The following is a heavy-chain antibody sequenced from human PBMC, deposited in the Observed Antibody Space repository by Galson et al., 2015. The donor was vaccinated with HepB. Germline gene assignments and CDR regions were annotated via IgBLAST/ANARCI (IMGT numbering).Heavy chain of an antibody. CDR1: GYSFTSYW. Sequence: QSGAEVKKPGESLRISCKGSGYSFTSYWISWVRQMPGKGLEWMGRIDPSDSYTNYSPSFQGHVTISADKSISTAYLQWSSLKASDTAMYYCARHTYYYDSSGYRNFDYWGQGTLGTVSS. J-gene: IGHJ4*02. D-gene: IGHD3-22*01. CDR3: ARHTYYYDSSGYRNFDY. V-gene: IGHV5-10-1*01. CDR2: IDPSDSYT.